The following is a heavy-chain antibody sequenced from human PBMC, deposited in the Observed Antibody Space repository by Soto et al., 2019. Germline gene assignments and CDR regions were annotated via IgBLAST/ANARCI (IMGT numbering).Heavy chain of an antibody. CDR2: ISSNGGST. J-gene: IGHJ3*02. D-gene: IGHD3-10*01. CDR1: GFTFSSYA. CDR3: VKDDITMVRGVITSDAFDI. Sequence: GGSLRLSCSASGFTFSSYAMHWVRQAPGKGLEHVSAISSNGGSTYYADSVKGRFTISRDNSKNTLYLQMSSLRAEDTAVYYCVKDDITMVRGVITSDAFDIWGQGTMVTVSS. V-gene: IGHV3-64D*08.